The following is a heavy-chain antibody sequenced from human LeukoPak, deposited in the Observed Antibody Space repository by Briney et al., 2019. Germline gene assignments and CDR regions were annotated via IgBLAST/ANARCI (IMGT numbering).Heavy chain of an antibody. CDR3: ARGFLGERDY. CDR2: INPNSGGT. Sequence: ASVKVSCKASGGTFSSYVISWVRQAPGQGLEWMGWINPNSGGTNYAQKFQGRVTMTRDTSISTAYMELSRLRSDDTAVYYCARGFLGERDYWGQGTLVTVSS. CDR1: GGTFSSYV. J-gene: IGHJ4*02. V-gene: IGHV1-2*02. D-gene: IGHD3-16*01.